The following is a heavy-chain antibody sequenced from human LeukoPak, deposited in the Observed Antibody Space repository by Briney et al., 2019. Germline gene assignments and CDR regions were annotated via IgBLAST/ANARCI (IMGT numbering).Heavy chain of an antibody. Sequence: GGSLRLSRAASGFTFSSYGMHWVRQAPGKGLEWVAVISYDGSNKYYADSVKGRFTISRDNSKNTLYLQMNSLRAEDTAVYYCAKMAGMDVWGQGTTVTVSS. D-gene: IGHD5-24*01. CDR1: GFTFSSYG. V-gene: IGHV3-30*18. CDR2: ISYDGSNK. CDR3: AKMAGMDV. J-gene: IGHJ6*02.